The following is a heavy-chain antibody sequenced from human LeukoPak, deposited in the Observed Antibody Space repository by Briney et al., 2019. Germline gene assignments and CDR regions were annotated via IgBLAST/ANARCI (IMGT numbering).Heavy chain of an antibody. J-gene: IGHJ4*02. CDR1: GYTFTGYY. CDR3: ARVSYYGSGSYLFDY. CDR2: INPNSGGT. V-gene: IGHV1-2*02. Sequence: ASVKVSCKASGYTFTGYYMHWVRQAPGQGLEWMGWINPNSGGTNYAQKFQGRVTMTRDTSISTAYMELSRLRSGDTAVYYCARVSYYGSGSYLFDYWGQGTLVTVSS. D-gene: IGHD3-10*01.